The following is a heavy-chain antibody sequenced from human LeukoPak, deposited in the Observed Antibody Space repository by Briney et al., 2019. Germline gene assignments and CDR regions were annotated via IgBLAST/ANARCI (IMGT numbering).Heavy chain of an antibody. J-gene: IGHJ4*02. V-gene: IGHV3-23*01. D-gene: IGHD3-10*01. CDR3: ARSIYYYGSGVENSPTPFDY. Sequence: GGSLRLSCAASGFTFRNYAMSWVRQAPGKGLEWVSAISGSGGRAYYTDSVKGRFTISRDNAKNSLYLQMNSLRAEDTAVYYCARSIYYYGSGVENSPTPFDYWGQGTLVTVSS. CDR2: ISGSGGRA. CDR1: GFTFRNYA.